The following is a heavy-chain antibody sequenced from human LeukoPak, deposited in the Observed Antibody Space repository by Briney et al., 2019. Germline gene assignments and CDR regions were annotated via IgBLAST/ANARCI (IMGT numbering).Heavy chain of an antibody. CDR3: ARDTNYRYSGSYSPFDI. D-gene: IGHD1-26*01. V-gene: IGHV1-18*01. CDR1: GYTFTSYG. Sequence: GASVKVSCKASGYTFTSYGIGWVRQAPGQGLEWMGWISAYNGNTNYAQKLQGRVTMTTDTSTSTAYMELRSLRSDDTAVYYCARDTNYRYSGSYSPFDIWGQGTMVTVSS. CDR2: ISAYNGNT. J-gene: IGHJ3*02.